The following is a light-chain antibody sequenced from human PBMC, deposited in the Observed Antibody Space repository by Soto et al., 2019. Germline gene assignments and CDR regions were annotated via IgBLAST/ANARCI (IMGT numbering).Light chain of an antibody. CDR1: SSDVGACNY. J-gene: IGLJ2*01. CDR2: GVS. CDR3: SSYTSTSTVV. Sequence: QSALTQPASVSGSPGQSITISCSGTSSDVGACNYVSWYQQHPGKAPKLMIYGVSDRPSGLSNRFSGSKSGNTASLTISGLQAEDEADYYCSSYTSTSTVVFGGGTKLTVL. V-gene: IGLV2-14*01.